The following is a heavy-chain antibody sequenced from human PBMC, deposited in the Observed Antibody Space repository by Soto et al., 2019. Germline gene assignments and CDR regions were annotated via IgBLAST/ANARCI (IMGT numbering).Heavy chain of an antibody. CDR1: GFTFNNYG. D-gene: IGHD2-2*01. J-gene: IGHJ4*02. V-gene: IGHV3-21*01. Sequence: GGSLRLSCVGSGFTFNNYGMSWVRQAPGKGLEWLSSIDSTGTYIYYAKSLKGRFTISRDNAKNSLFLQMHSLRAEDTAVYYCARAIEEVPAAAQGYWGQGTPVTVSS. CDR3: ARAIEEVPAAAQGY. CDR2: IDSTGTYI.